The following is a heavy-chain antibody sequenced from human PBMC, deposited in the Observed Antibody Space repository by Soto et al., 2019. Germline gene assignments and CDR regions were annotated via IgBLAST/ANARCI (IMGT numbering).Heavy chain of an antibody. V-gene: IGHV1-18*01. CDR1: GYTFTSYG. Sequence: ASVKVSCKASGYTFTSYGISRVRQAPGQGLEWMGWISAYNGNTNYAQKLKGRVTMTTDTSTSTAYMELRSLRSDDTAVYYCARSWDLKLELRAWFDPWGQGTLVTVSS. CDR2: ISAYNGNT. D-gene: IGHD1-7*01. CDR3: ARSWDLKLELRAWFDP. J-gene: IGHJ5*02.